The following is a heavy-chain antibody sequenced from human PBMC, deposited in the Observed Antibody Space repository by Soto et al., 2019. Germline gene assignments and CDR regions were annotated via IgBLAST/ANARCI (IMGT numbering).Heavy chain of an antibody. CDR3: ARSLYYYDSSGYYNLGNNWFDP. J-gene: IGHJ5*02. Sequence: SETLSLTCAVSGDSISSSNWWSWVRPPPGKGLEWIGEIYHSGSTNYNPSLKSRVTISVDKSKNQFSLKLSSVTAADTAVYYCARSLYYYDSSGYYNLGNNWFDPWGQGTLVTVSS. CDR1: GDSISSSNW. CDR2: IYHSGST. D-gene: IGHD3-22*01. V-gene: IGHV4-4*02.